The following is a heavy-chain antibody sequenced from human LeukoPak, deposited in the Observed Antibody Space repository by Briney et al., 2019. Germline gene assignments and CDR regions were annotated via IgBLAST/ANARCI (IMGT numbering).Heavy chain of an antibody. Sequence: NPGGSLRLSCAASGFIFSSYAMNWVRQAPGKGLEWVSSISSSSSYIYYADSVKGRFTISRDNAKNSLYLQMNSLRAEDTAVYYCVVYIWWLRSSVGYWGQGTLVTVSS. CDR3: VVYIWWLRSSVGY. CDR2: ISSSSSYI. D-gene: IGHD5-12*01. J-gene: IGHJ4*02. V-gene: IGHV3-21*01. CDR1: GFIFSSYA.